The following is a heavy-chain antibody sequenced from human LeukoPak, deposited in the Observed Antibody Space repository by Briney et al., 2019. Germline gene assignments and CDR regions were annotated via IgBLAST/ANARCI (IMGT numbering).Heavy chain of an antibody. Sequence: SETLSLTCTVSGGSISSSSYYWGWIRQPPGKGLEWIGSIYYSGSTYYNPSLKSRVTISVDTSKNQFSLKLSSVTAADTAVYYCARDFRSGLGTYDYWGQGTLVTVSS. CDR2: IYYSGST. D-gene: IGHD3-10*01. V-gene: IGHV4-39*07. CDR3: ARDFRSGLGTYDY. J-gene: IGHJ4*02. CDR1: GGSISSSSYY.